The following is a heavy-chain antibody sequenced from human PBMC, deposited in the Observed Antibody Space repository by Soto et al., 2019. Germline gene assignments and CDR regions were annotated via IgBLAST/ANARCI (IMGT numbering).Heavy chain of an antibody. CDR1: GFTFSSYG. Sequence: GGSLRLSCAASGFTFSSYGMHWVRQAPGKGLEWVAVISYDGSNKYYADSVKGRFTISRDNSKNTLYLQMNSLRAEDTAVYYCAKDGYYDYVWGSYRYLDYWGQGTLVTVSS. D-gene: IGHD3-16*02. CDR2: ISYDGSNK. J-gene: IGHJ4*02. V-gene: IGHV3-30*18. CDR3: AKDGYYDYVWGSYRYLDY.